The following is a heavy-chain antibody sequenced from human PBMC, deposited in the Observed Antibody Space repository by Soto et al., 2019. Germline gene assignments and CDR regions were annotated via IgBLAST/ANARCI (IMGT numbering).Heavy chain of an antibody. J-gene: IGHJ4*02. V-gene: IGHV3-72*01. CDR1: GFTLSDHY. CDR2: TRDKAHSYTT. CDR3: ARGIVATGYFDS. D-gene: IGHD5-12*01. Sequence: EVQLVESGGGLVQPGGSLRLSCAASGFTLSDHYMDWVRQAPGKGLEWVGRTRDKAHSYTTEYAASVKGRFTISRDDSKYSLYLQMNSLKTEDTAVYYCARGIVATGYFDSWGQGTLVTVSS.